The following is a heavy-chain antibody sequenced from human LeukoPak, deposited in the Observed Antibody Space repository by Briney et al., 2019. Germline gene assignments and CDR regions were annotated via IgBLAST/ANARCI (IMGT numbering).Heavy chain of an antibody. D-gene: IGHD3-22*01. V-gene: IGHV3-30-3*01. Sequence: PGGSLRLSCAASGFTFSSYAMHWVRQAPGKGLEWVAVISYDGSNKCYADSVKGRFTISRDNSKNTLYLQMNSLRAEDTAVYYCAKVNYYDSSGYYPGGAFDIWGQGTMVTVSS. CDR1: GFTFSSYA. CDR2: ISYDGSNK. CDR3: AKVNYYDSSGYYPGGAFDI. J-gene: IGHJ3*02.